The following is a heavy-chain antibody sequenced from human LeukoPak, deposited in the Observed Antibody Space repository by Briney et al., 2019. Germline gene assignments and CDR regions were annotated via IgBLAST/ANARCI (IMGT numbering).Heavy chain of an antibody. CDR3: AKDSMIAVAGRVFDY. V-gene: IGHV3-23*01. CDR1: GFTFSSYA. Sequence: GGSLRLSCAASGFTFSSYAMSWVRQAPGKGLEWVSAISGSGGSTYYADSVKGRFTITRDNSKNTLYLQMNSLRAEDTAVYYCAKDSMIAVAGRVFDYWGRGTLVTVSS. D-gene: IGHD6-19*01. CDR2: ISGSGGST. J-gene: IGHJ4*02.